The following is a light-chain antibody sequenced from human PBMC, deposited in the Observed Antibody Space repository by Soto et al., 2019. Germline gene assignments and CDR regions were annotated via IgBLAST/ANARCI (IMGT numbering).Light chain of an antibody. CDR3: LHYYTYPLT. Sequence: DIQMTQSPSTLSASVGDRVSITCRASQRIGSWLAWYQQKPGKVPKLLIYDASTLISGVPLRFSGSGSGTEFTLGIASLQPDDFATYYCLHYYTYPLTFGQGTKVDI. V-gene: IGKV1-5*01. CDR1: QRIGSW. CDR2: DAS. J-gene: IGKJ1*01.